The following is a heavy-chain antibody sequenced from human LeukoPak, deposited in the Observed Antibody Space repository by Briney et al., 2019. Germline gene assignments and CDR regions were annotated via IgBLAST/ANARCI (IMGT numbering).Heavy chain of an antibody. Sequence: KPSETLSLTCTVSGDSISSYYWSWIRQPPGKGLEWIGYIYYSGSTNYNPSLKSRVTISVDTSKNQFSLKLSSVTAADTAVYYCARTLCSGGSCYLHYWGQGTLVTVSS. CDR2: IYYSGST. D-gene: IGHD2-15*01. V-gene: IGHV4-59*01. J-gene: IGHJ4*02. CDR3: ARTLCSGGSCYLHY. CDR1: GDSISSYY.